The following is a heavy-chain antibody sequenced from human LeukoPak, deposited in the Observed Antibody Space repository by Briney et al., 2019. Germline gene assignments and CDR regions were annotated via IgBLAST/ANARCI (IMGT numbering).Heavy chain of an antibody. CDR2: ISGSGGST. CDR1: GGTFSSYA. CDR3: AKESLVVPAAMLNY. Sequence: SCKASGGTFSSYAMSWVRQAPGKGLEWVSAISGSGGSTYYADSVKGRFTISRDNSKNTLYLQMNSLRAEDTAVYYCAKESLVVPAAMLNYWGQGTLVTVSS. J-gene: IGHJ4*02. V-gene: IGHV3-23*01. D-gene: IGHD2-2*01.